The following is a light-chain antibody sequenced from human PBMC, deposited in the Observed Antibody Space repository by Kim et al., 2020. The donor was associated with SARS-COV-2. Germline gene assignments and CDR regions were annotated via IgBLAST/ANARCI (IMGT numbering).Light chain of an antibody. Sequence: DIQMTQSPSSLSASVGDRVTITCRASQSISSYLNWYQLKPGKAPKFLIYESSTLQSGVPSRFSGRRSGTEFTLTISSLQPEDSATYYCQQSFSPPPTFGQGTKLEI. V-gene: IGKV1-39*01. CDR2: ESS. J-gene: IGKJ2*01. CDR3: QQSFSPPPT. CDR1: QSISSY.